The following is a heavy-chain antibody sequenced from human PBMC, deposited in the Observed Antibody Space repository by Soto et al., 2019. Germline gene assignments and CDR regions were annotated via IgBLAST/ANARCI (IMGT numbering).Heavy chain of an antibody. V-gene: IGHV2-5*02. CDR1: GFSLSSTRMA. D-gene: IGHD3-22*01. J-gene: IGHJ4*02. CDR2: IYWDDDQ. Sequence: QITLKESGPTLVKLTQTLTLTCTFSGFSLSSTRMAVGWIRQPPGKALEWLALIYWDDDQHYSPFLKSRLTITKDTNKIRVVLTMSNMDPVDTARYYCAHIVVVGLGYYFYYWGQGTLVTVSS. CDR3: AHIVVVGLGYYFYY.